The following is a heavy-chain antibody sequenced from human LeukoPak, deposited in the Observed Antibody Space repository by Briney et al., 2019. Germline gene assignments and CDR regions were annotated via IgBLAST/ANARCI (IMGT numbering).Heavy chain of an antibody. CDR2: IYTSGST. CDR1: GCSISSYY. Sequence: SETLSLTCTVSGCSISSYYWSWIRQPAGKGLEWIGRIYTSGSTNYNPSLKSRVTMSIDTSKTQFSLKLSAVTAADTAVYYWARDDCGSGSNRLDPWGQGTLVTVSS. CDR3: ARDDCGSGSNRLDP. D-gene: IGHD3-10*01. J-gene: IGHJ5*02. V-gene: IGHV4-4*07.